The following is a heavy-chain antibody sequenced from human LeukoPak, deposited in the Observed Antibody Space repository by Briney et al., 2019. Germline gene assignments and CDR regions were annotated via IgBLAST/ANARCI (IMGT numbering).Heavy chain of an antibody. J-gene: IGHJ3*02. CDR1: GDSISSGTYY. CDR3: ARNRGRWRAFDI. V-gene: IGHV4-61*02. CDR2: IYTSGST. D-gene: IGHD2/OR15-2a*01. Sequence: SETLSLTCTVSGDSISSGTYYWIWLRQPAGKGLEWIGRIYTSGSTNYNPSLKSRVTISVDTSKNQFSLKLSSVTAADTAVYYCARNRGRWRAFDIWGQGTMVTVSS.